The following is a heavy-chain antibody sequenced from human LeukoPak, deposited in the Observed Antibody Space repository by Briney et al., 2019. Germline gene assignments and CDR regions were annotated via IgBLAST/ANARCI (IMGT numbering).Heavy chain of an antibody. D-gene: IGHD3-3*01. CDR2: IYYSGNT. V-gene: IGHV4-39*01. CDR3: ARHAYYDFVTGLFDP. CDR1: GGSISSSNYY. J-gene: IGHJ5*02. Sequence: PSGTLSLTCTVSGGSISSSNYYWGWIRQPPGKGLEWIGSIYYSGNTYYNSSLKSRVTISVDTSKNHFSLNLNSVTAADTAVYYCARHAYYDFVTGLFDPWGQGTLVTVSS.